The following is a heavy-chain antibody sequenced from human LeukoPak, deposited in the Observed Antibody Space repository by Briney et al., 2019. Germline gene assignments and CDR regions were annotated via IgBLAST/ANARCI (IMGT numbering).Heavy chain of an antibody. V-gene: IGHV4-31*03. Sequence: PSETLSLTCTVSGGSISGGGYYWSWNRQHPGKGLEWIGYIYYSGSTYYNPSLKSRVTISVDTSKNQFSLKLSSVTAADTAVYYCARGGDWFDPWGQGTLVTVSS. CDR1: GGSISGGGYY. CDR3: ARGGDWFDP. CDR2: IYYSGST. J-gene: IGHJ5*02.